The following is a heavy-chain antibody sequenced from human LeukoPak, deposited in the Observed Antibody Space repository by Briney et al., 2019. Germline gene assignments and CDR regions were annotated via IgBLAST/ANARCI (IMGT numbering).Heavy chain of an antibody. J-gene: IGHJ4*02. CDR2: IWYGGSNK. D-gene: IGHD6-19*01. V-gene: IGHV3-30*18. Sequence: GRSLRLSCAASGFTFSSYGMHWVRQAPGKGLEWVAVIWYGGSNKYYTDSVKGRFTISRDNSKNTLYLQMNSLRAEDTAVYYCAKDGDPSYSSGWYNYFDYWGQGTLVTVSS. CDR3: AKDGDPSYSSGWYNYFDY. CDR1: GFTFSSYG.